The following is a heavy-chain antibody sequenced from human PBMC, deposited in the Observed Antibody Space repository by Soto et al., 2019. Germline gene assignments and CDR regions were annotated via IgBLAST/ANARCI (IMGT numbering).Heavy chain of an antibody. CDR1: GYTFTSYY. J-gene: IGHJ6*03. CDR3: ARDWVPTMVRGVEYYMDV. CDR2: INPSGGST. Sequence: ASVKVSCKASGYTFTSYYMHWVRQAPGQGLEWMGIINPSGGSTSYAQKFQGRVTMTRDTSTSTVYMELSSLRSEDTAVYYCARDWVPTMVRGVEYYMDVWGKGTTVTVSS. V-gene: IGHV1-46*03. D-gene: IGHD3-10*01.